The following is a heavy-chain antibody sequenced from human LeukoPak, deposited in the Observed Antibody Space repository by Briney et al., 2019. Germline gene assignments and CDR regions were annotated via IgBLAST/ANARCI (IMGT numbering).Heavy chain of an antibody. D-gene: IGHD6-19*01. CDR1: GDSVSSNSAA. V-gene: IGHV6-1*01. CDR3: ARARVAVAGGFDYYYYYGMDV. CDR2: TYYRSKWYN. J-gene: IGHJ6*04. Sequence: SRTLSLTCAISGDSVSSNSAAWNWIRQSPSRGLEWLGRTYYRSKWYNDYAVSVKSRITINPDTSKNQFSLQLNSVTPEDTAVYYCARARVAVAGGFDYYYYYGMDVWGKGTTVTVSS.